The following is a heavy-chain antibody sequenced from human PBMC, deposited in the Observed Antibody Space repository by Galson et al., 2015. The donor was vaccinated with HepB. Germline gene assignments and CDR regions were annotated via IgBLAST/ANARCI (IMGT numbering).Heavy chain of an antibody. Sequence: QSGAEVKKPGESVKISCKGSGSRFTSYWIGWVRQMPGKGLEWMGIISPGDSDTTYSPSFQGQVTISADKSINTAYLQWSSLKASDTAMYYCARTFYDYTTKFDYWGQGTLVTVSS. CDR1: GSRFTSYW. CDR2: ISPGDSDT. CDR3: ARTFYDYTTKFDY. J-gene: IGHJ4*02. D-gene: IGHD2/OR15-2a*01. V-gene: IGHV5-51*01.